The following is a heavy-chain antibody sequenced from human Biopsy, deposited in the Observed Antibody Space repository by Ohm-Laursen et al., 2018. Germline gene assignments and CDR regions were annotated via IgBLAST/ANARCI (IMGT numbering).Heavy chain of an antibody. CDR1: GDSVTKYY. V-gene: IGHV4-59*02. D-gene: IGHD4-11*01. CDR2: IYYSVMT. CDR3: ARDSGILNYGNFKYYHYYGMDV. J-gene: IGHJ6*02. Sequence: TLSLTCAVSGDSVTKYYWSWIRQPPGKGLEWIGNIYYSVMTNYNPSLQSRVSISVDTSRNQVSLTLSSVTAADTAVYYCARDSGILNYGNFKYYHYYGMDVWGQGTKVTVSS.